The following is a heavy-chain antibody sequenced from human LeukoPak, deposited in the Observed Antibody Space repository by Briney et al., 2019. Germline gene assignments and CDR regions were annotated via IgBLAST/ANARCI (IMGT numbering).Heavy chain of an antibody. CDR1: GGTFSSYA. CDR3: ARTATATTVTTYYYMDV. Sequence: SVKVSCKASGGTFSSYAISWVRQAPGQGLEWMGGIIPIFGTANYAQKFQGRVTITADKSTSTAYMELSSLRSEDTAVYYCARTATATTVTTYYYMDVWGKGTTVTVSS. D-gene: IGHD4-17*01. J-gene: IGHJ6*03. V-gene: IGHV1-69*06. CDR2: IIPIFGTA.